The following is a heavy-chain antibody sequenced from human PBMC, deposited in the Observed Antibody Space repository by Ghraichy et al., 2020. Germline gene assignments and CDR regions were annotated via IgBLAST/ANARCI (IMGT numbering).Heavy chain of an antibody. CDR1: GFTVSNNY. V-gene: IGHV3-53*01. Sequence: GESLRLSCAASGFTVSNNYMGWVRQAPGKGLEWVSLIYVGSGTYYADSVKGRFTISRANSKNTLCLQMNSLRVEDTAVYYCVRDSHYYDSGFGVDIWGQGTTVTVSS. J-gene: IGHJ6*02. CDR3: VRDSHYYDSGFGVDI. D-gene: IGHD3-10*01. CDR2: IYVGSGT.